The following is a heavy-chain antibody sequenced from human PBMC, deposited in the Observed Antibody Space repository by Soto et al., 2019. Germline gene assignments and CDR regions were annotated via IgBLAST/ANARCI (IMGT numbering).Heavy chain of an antibody. CDR3: ARGVQGLVRYYYYYYGMDV. V-gene: IGHV4-34*01. Sequence: SETLSLTCAVYGGSFRGYYWSWIRQPPGKGLEWIGEINHSGSTNYNPSLKSRVTISVDTSKNQFSLKLSSVTAADTAVYYCARGVQGLVRYYYYYYGMDVWGQGTTVT. CDR2: INHSGST. J-gene: IGHJ6*02. D-gene: IGHD6-19*01. CDR1: GGSFRGYY.